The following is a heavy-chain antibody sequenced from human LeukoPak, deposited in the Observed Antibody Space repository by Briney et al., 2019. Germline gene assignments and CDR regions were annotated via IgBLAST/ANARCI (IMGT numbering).Heavy chain of an antibody. V-gene: IGHV7-4-1*02. D-gene: IGHD5-18*01. J-gene: IGHJ4*02. Sequence: ASVKVSCKASGYTFTIYAMNWVRQAPGQGLEWMGWINTNTGNPTYAQGFTGRFVFSLDTSVSTAYLQISSLKAEDTAVYYCARDTAMVHRSLLGYWGQGTLVTVSS. CDR1: GYTFTIYA. CDR2: INTNTGNP. CDR3: ARDTAMVHRSLLGY.